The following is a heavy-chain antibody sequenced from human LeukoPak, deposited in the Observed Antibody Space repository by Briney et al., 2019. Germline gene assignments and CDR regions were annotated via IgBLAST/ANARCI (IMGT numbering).Heavy chain of an antibody. J-gene: IGHJ4*02. D-gene: IGHD5-18*01. CDR1: DFTVSSNY. Sequence: PGGSLRLSCAASDFTVSSNYMSWVRQAPGKGLVWVSRIKSDGSTTAYADSVKGRFTISRDNAKNTLYLQMNSLRAEDMAVYYCARVVDTHFDYWGQGTLVTVSS. CDR3: ARVVDTHFDY. CDR2: IKSDGSTT. V-gene: IGHV3-74*01.